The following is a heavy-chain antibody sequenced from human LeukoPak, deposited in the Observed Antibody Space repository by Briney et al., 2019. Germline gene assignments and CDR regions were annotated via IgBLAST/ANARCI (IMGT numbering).Heavy chain of an antibody. V-gene: IGHV4-61*02. CDR3: ARISEAIFGVGYYYYYMDV. CDR2: IYTSGST. D-gene: IGHD3-3*01. Sequence: SETLSLTCTVSGGSISSGSYYWSWIRQPAGKGLEWIGRIYTSGSTNFNPSLKSRVTISVDTSKNQFSLKLSSVTAADTAVYYCARISEAIFGVGYYYYYMDVWGKGTTVTVSS. J-gene: IGHJ6*03. CDR1: GGSISSGSYY.